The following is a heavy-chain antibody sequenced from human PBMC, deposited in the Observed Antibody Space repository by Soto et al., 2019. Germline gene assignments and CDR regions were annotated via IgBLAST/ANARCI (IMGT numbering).Heavy chain of an antibody. D-gene: IGHD3-10*01. CDR3: ARDASVSSGSYYPRFDY. CDR2: IIPILGIA. V-gene: IGHV1-69*08. Sequence: QVQLVQSGAEVKKPGSSVKVSCKASGGTFSSYTISWVRQAPEQGLEWMGRIIPILGIANYAQKFQGRVTITADKSTSTAYMELSSLRSEDTAVYYCARDASVSSGSYYPRFDYWGQGTLVTVSS. CDR1: GGTFSSYT. J-gene: IGHJ4*02.